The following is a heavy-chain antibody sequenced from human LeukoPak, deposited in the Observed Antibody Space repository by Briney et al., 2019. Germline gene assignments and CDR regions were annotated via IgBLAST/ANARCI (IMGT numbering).Heavy chain of an antibody. V-gene: IGHV3-9*01. CDR2: ISWNSGSA. D-gene: IGHD5-12*01. CDR3: AKDRTYSAYAALDY. CDR1: SFTYADDS. J-gene: IGHJ4*02. Sequence: GGSLRLSCAASSFTYADDSMDCVPQTPWQGLDRFSGISWNSGSAGYADPVKGRFTISRDSAKNSLYLQMNSLRTEDTALYYCAKDRTYSAYAALDYWGQGTLVTVSS.